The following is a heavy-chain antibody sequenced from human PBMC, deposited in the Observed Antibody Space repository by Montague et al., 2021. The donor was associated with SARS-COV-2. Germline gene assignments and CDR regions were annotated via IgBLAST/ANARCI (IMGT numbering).Heavy chain of an antibody. J-gene: IGHJ5*02. Sequence: SETLSLTCALNGGSFGFYYWTWIRQSPRKGLEWIGGINQAGRTTYNPSLSSRLTMSIDTSRSQYSLNLRSVTAADPAVYYCAVGFHCNGFNFSDGVLGSWGQGTLVT. CDR1: GGSFGFYY. D-gene: IGHD2-15*01. V-gene: IGHV4-34*01. CDR2: INQAGRT. CDR3: AVGFHCNGFNFSDGVLGS.